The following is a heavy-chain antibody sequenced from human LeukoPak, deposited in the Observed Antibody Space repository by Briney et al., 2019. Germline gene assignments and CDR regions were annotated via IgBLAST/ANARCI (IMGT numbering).Heavy chain of an antibody. D-gene: IGHD3-3*01. CDR1: GGTFSSYA. CDR3: ARELWSGGKDY. J-gene: IGHJ4*02. V-gene: IGHV1-69*05. Sequence: ASVKVSCKASGGTFSSYAISWVRQAPGQGLEWMGGIIPIFGTANYAQKFQGRVTITTDKSTSTAYMELSSLRSEDTAVYYCARELWSGGKDYWGQGTLVTVSS. CDR2: IIPIFGTA.